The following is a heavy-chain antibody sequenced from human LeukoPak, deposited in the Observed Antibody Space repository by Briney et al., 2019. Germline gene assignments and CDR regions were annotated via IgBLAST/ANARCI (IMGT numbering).Heavy chain of an antibody. CDR2: LYSDGNT. Sequence: PGGSLRLSCTASGYTVITNVITWVRQAPGKGLEWVSVLYSDGNTKYADSVQGRFTISRDNSKNTLYLEMNSLSPDDTAVYYCARGVEPLAATTLAYWGQGTLVTVSS. V-gene: IGHV3-53*01. J-gene: IGHJ4*02. D-gene: IGHD2-15*01. CDR3: ARGVEPLAATTLAY. CDR1: GYTVITNV.